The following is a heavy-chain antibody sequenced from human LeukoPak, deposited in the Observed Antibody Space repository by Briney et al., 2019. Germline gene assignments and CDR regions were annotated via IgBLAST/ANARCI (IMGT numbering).Heavy chain of an antibody. J-gene: IGHJ4*02. CDR2: IYYSGST. CDR3: ARDTRLDY. Sequence: SSETLSPTCTVSGGSISSGDYYWSWIRQPPGKGLEWIGYIYYSGSTYYNPSLKSRVTISVDTSKNQFSLKLSSVTAADTAVYYCARDTRLDYWGQGTLVTVSS. CDR1: GGSISSGDYY. V-gene: IGHV4-30-4*01.